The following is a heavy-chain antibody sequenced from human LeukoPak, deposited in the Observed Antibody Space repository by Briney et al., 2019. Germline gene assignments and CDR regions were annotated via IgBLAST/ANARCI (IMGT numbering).Heavy chain of an antibody. V-gene: IGHV1-2*02. CDR3: ALLAARFDY. CDR1: GYTFTGCY. J-gene: IGHJ4*02. Sequence: GASVKVSCKASGYTFTGCYMHWVRQAPGQGLEWMGWINPNSGGTNYAQKFQGRVTMTRDTSISTAYMELSRLRSDGTAVYYCALLAARFDYWGQGTLVSASS. D-gene: IGHD2-21*01. CDR2: INPNSGGT.